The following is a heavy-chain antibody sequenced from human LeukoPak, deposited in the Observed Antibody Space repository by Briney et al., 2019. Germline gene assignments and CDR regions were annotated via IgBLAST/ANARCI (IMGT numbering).Heavy chain of an antibody. CDR2: INHSGST. Sequence: PSETLSLTCAVYGGSFSGYYWSWIRQPPGKGLEWIGEINHSGSTNYNPSLKSRVTISVDTSKNQFSLKLSSVTAADTAVYYCARVRGLQQGFDYWGQGTLVTVSS. D-gene: IGHD1/OR15-1a*01. CDR1: GGSFSGYY. J-gene: IGHJ4*02. V-gene: IGHV4-34*01. CDR3: ARVRGLQQGFDY.